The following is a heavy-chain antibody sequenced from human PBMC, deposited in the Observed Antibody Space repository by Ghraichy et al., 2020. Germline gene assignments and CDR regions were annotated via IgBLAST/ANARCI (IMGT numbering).Heavy chain of an antibody. CDR3: ARDMGYSGFDWPSNIFDY. Sequence: GGSLRLSCAASGFTFSSYGMHWVRQAPGKGLEWVAVIWYDGSNKYYADSVKGRFTISRDNSKNTLYLQMNSLRAEDTAGYYCARDMGYSGFDWPSNIFDYWGQGTLVTVSS. V-gene: IGHV3-33*01. J-gene: IGHJ4*02. CDR2: IWYDGSNK. CDR1: GFTFSSYG. D-gene: IGHD5-12*01.